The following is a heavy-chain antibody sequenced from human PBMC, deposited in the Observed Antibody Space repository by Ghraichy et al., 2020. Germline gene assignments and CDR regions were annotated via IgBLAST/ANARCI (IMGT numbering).Heavy chain of an antibody. Sequence: ASVKVSCKASGYTFTSYGISWVRQAPGQGLEWMGWISAYNGNTNYAQKLQGRVTMTTDTSTSTAYMELRSLRSDDTAVYYCARGDRLQPYYYYGMDVWGQGTTVTVSS. CDR1: GYTFTSYG. CDR3: ARGDRLQPYYYYGMDV. V-gene: IGHV1-18*04. D-gene: IGHD3-16*01. J-gene: IGHJ6*02. CDR2: ISAYNGNT.